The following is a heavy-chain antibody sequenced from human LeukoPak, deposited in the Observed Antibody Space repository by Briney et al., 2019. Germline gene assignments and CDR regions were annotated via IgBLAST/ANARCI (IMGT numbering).Heavy chain of an antibody. J-gene: IGHJ4*02. Sequence: GGSLRLSCAASGFTFSSYWMSWVRQAPGKGLEWVANIKQDGSEKYYVDSVKGRFTISRDNAKNSLYLQMNSLRAEDTAVYYCVRESYDFWSGNVDYWGQGTLVTVSS. CDR1: GFTFSSYW. CDR3: VRESYDFWSGNVDY. V-gene: IGHV3-7*01. D-gene: IGHD3-3*01. CDR2: IKQDGSEK.